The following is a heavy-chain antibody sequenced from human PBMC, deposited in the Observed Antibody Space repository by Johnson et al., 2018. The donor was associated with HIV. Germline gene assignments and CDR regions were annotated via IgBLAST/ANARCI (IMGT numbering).Heavy chain of an antibody. J-gene: IGHJ3*01. Sequence: QVQLVESGGGVVQPGRSLRLSCAASGFTFSSYAMHWVRQAPGKGLEWVAVISYDGSNEYYADSVKGRFTISRDNSKNTLFLQMNTLRAEDTAVYYCARGIIVSPDAFDFWGLGTRVTVSS. D-gene: IGHD5/OR15-5a*01. CDR2: ISYDGSNE. CDR1: GFTFSSYA. CDR3: ARGIIVSPDAFDF. V-gene: IGHV3-30-3*01.